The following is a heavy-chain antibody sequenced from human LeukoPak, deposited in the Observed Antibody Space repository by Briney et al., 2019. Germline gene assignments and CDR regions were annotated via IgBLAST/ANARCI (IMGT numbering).Heavy chain of an antibody. CDR3: ARWDGYSSSPDY. Sequence: RASVKVSCKASGYSLTGYYMHWLRQAPGQGLEWMGWINPNSGDTGYAQKFQGRVTMTRDMSISTIYMELTRLRSDDTALYYCARWDGYSSSPDYWGQGTLVTVSS. V-gene: IGHV1-2*02. CDR2: INPNSGDT. D-gene: IGHD6-13*01. CDR1: GYSLTGYY. J-gene: IGHJ4*02.